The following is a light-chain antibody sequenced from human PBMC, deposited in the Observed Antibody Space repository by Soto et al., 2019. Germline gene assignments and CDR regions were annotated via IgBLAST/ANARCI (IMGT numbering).Light chain of an antibody. CDR3: QEYGSYYRT. V-gene: IGKV1-5*01. CDR2: DAS. Sequence: IQMTQSPSTLSAYVGDTVTITCRASQTISGWLAWYQQRPGKAPNLLIFDASTLESGVPSRFSGSGSGTEFTLTITSLQPDDFATYYCQEYGSYYRTFGQGSKV. J-gene: IGKJ1*01. CDR1: QTISGW.